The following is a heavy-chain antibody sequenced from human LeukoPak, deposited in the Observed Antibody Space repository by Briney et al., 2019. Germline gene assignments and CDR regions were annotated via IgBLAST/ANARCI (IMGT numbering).Heavy chain of an antibody. Sequence: PSETLSLTCTVSGGSLSSYYWSWIRQPPGKGLEWIGYIYYSGSADYNPSLKSRVTMSVDTSKNQFSLKLNSVTAADTAVYYCARDKQPGDNWGQGTLVTVSS. CDR1: GGSLSSYY. J-gene: IGHJ4*02. D-gene: IGHD5-18*01. V-gene: IGHV4-59*01. CDR3: ARDKQPGDN. CDR2: IYYSGSA.